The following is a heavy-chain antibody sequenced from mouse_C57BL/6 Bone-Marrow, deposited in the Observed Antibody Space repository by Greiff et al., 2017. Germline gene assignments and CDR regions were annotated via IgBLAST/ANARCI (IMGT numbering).Heavy chain of an antibody. Sequence: QVQLQQPGAELVKPGASVKMSCKASGYTFTSYWITWVKQRPGQGLEWIGDIYPGSGSTNYNEKFKSKATLTVDTSSSTAYMQLSSLTSEDSAVYYCARSGANWDVLDYWGQGTTLTVSS. CDR1: GYTFTSYW. J-gene: IGHJ2*01. D-gene: IGHD4-1*01. CDR2: IYPGSGST. CDR3: ARSGANWDVLDY. V-gene: IGHV1-55*01.